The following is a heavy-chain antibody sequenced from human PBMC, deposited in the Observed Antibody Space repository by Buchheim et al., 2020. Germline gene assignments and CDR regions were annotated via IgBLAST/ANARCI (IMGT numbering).Heavy chain of an antibody. J-gene: IGHJ6*02. CDR3: AKPYYYYYYGMDV. V-gene: IGHV3-48*01. CDR1: GFTFSSYS. Sequence: EVQLVESGGGLVQPGGSLRLSCAASGFTFSSYSMNWVRQAPGKGLEWVSYISSSSSTFYHADSVKGRFTICSDNAKNSLYLQMNSLRAEDTAVYYCAKPYYYYYYGMDVWGQGTT. CDR2: ISSSSSTF.